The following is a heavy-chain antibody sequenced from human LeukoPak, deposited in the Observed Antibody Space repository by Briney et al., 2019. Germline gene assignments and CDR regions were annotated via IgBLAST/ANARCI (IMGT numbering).Heavy chain of an antibody. J-gene: IGHJ4*02. CDR2: INHSGST. CDR1: GGSFSGYY. D-gene: IGHD2-2*01. CDR3: ARVGYCGSTSCLDY. V-gene: IGHV4-34*01. Sequence: SETLSLTCAVYGGSFSGYYWSWIRQPPGKGLEWIGEINHSGSTNYNPSLKSRVTISVDTSKNQFSLKLSSVTAADTAVYYCARVGYCGSTSCLDYWGQGTLVTVSS.